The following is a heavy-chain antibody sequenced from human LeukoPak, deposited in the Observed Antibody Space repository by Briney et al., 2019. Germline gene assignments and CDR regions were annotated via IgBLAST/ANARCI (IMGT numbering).Heavy chain of an antibody. CDR3: ARGVGYEDY. CDR1: GGFFSGYY. CDR2: INHSGST. V-gene: IGHV4-34*01. J-gene: IGHJ4*02. Sequence: SETLSLTCAVYGGFFSGYYWSWIRQPPGKGLEWIGEINHSGSTNYNPSLKSRVTISVDTSKNQFSLKLSSVTAADTAVYYCARGVGYEDYWGQGTLVTVSS. D-gene: IGHD5-12*01.